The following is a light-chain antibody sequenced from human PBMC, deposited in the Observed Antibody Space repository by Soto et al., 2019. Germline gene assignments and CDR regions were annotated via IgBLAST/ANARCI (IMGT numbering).Light chain of an antibody. CDR2: DVA. CDR1: SSDVGGSNF. Sequence: QSVLTQPASVSDSPGQSITISCTGTSSDVGGSNFVSWYQQHPGKPPKLILSDVANRPSGVSTRFSGSKSGSTASLIISRLQTEDEADYYCVSYTSSTTYVFGTGTKVTVL. CDR3: VSYTSSTTYV. V-gene: IGLV2-14*03. J-gene: IGLJ1*01.